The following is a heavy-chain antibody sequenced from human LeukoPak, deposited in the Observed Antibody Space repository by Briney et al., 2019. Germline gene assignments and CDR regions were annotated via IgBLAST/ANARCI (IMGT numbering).Heavy chain of an antibody. CDR3: ARGIDDFWSGYSAFDY. CDR1: GGSISSYY. Sequence: SETLSLTCTVSGGSISSYYWSWIRQPPGKGLEWIGYIYYSGSTNYNPSLKSRVTISVDTSKNQFSLKLSSVTAADTAVYYCARGIDDFWSGYSAFDYWGQGTLVTVSS. CDR2: IYYSGST. V-gene: IGHV4-59*01. D-gene: IGHD3-3*01. J-gene: IGHJ4*02.